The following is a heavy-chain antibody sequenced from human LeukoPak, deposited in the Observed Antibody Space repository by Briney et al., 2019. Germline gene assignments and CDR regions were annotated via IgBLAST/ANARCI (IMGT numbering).Heavy chain of an antibody. Sequence: GASVKVSCKASGYTFTSYGISWARQAPGQGLEWMGWISAYNGNTNYAQKLQGRVTMTTDTSTSTAYMELRSLRSDDTAVYYCARYYYDSSGYYYYYYYGMDVWGQGTTVTVSS. J-gene: IGHJ6*02. CDR3: ARYYYDSSGYYYYYYYGMDV. CDR2: ISAYNGNT. D-gene: IGHD3-22*01. V-gene: IGHV1-18*01. CDR1: GYTFTSYG.